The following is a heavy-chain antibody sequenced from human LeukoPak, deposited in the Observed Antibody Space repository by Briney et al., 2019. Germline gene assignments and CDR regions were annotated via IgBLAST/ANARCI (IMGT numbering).Heavy chain of an antibody. Sequence: GSLRLSCAASGFTFSRFSMNWVRQAPGKGLEWIGSMYYSGSTNYNPSLKSRVTISVDTSKNQFSLKLSSVTAADTAVYYCARGYDYVWGSYSSSSGYFDYWGQGTLVTVSS. J-gene: IGHJ4*02. CDR1: GFTFSRFS. CDR3: ARGYDYVWGSYSSSSGYFDY. V-gene: IGHV4-59*01. D-gene: IGHD3-16*01. CDR2: MYYSGST.